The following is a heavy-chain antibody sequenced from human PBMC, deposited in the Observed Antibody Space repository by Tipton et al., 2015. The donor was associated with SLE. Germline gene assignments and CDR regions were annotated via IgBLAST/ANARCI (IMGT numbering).Heavy chain of an antibody. V-gene: IGHV3-53*05. CDR3: ARGGGLRYFDWLPFDY. D-gene: IGHD3-9*01. CDR1: GFTVSSNY. Sequence: GSLRLSCAASGFTVSSNYMSWVRQAPGKGLEWVSVIYSGGSTYYADSVKGRFTISRDNSKNTLYLQMNSLRAEDTAVYYCARGGGLRYFDWLPFDYWGQGTLVTVSS. CDR2: IYSGGST. J-gene: IGHJ4*02.